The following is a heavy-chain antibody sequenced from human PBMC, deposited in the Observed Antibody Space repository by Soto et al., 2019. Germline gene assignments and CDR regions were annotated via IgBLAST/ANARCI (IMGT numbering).Heavy chain of an antibody. CDR2: ISSSSSTI. D-gene: IGHD2-2*01. CDR1: GFTFSTHS. CDR3: ARVTLGYCISTNCFFDY. V-gene: IGHV3-48*01. Sequence: PGGSLRLSCAASGFTFSTHSMNWVRQAPGKGLEWVSYISSSSSTIFYTDSVKGRFTVSRDNAKNSLYLQMNSLRAEDTAVYYCARVTLGYCISTNCFFDYWGQGTLVTVSS. J-gene: IGHJ4*02.